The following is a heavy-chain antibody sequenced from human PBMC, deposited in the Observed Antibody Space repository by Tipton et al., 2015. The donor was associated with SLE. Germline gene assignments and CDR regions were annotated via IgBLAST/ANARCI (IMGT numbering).Heavy chain of an antibody. CDR2: INYSGIT. V-gene: IGHV4-59*01. Sequence: TLSLTCTVPGGSIRSYYWSWIRQPPGKRLEWIGYINYSGITNYNFSLKSRVTMSLDTSNNQFSLRLSSVTAADTAIYYCATLVGGYYSSSRVVWYFDLWGRGTLVTVSS. D-gene: IGHD6-6*01. CDR1: GGSIRSYY. J-gene: IGHJ2*01. CDR3: ATLVGGYYSSSRVVWYFDL.